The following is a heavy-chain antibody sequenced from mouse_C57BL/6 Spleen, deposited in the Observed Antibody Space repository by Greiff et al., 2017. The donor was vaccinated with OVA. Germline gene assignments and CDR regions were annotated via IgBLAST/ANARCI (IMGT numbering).Heavy chain of an antibody. CDR1: GYTFTDYN. J-gene: IGHJ2*01. CDR3: ARRNYYGSSYGRYFDY. CDR2: INPNNGGT. V-gene: IGHV1-18*01. Sequence: EVQLQESGPELVKPGASVKIPCKASGYTFTDYNMDWVKQSHGKSLEWIGDINPNNGGTIYNQKFKGKATLTVDKSSSTAYMELRSLTSEDTAVYYCARRNYYGSSYGRYFDYWGQGTTLTVSS. D-gene: IGHD1-1*01.